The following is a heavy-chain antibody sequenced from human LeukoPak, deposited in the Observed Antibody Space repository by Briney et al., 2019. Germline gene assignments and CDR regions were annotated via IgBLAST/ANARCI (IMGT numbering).Heavy chain of an antibody. D-gene: IGHD3-22*01. CDR2: IWYDGSDQ. J-gene: IGHJ4*02. CDR1: EFTFSSYA. V-gene: IGHV3-33*01. CDR3: ARGDYFDSSGYSPYYFDY. Sequence: GRSLRLSCAASEFTFSSYAMHWVRQAPGKGLEWVALIWYDGSDQYYAGSVKGRFTISRDNSKNTLYLQMNSLRADDTAVYYCARGDYFDSSGYSPYYFDYWGQGTLVTVSS.